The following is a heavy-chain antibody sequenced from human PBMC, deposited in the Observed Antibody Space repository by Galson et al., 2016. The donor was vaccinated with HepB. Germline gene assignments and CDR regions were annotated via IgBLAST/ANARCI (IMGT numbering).Heavy chain of an antibody. V-gene: IGHV4-59*01. D-gene: IGHD2-8*02. CDR3: ARLLSPNWFFGL. Sequence: ETLSLTCTLSGGSITTYYWSWIRQPPGKGLEWIGYIYYTGSTNYNPSLKSRVTISLNTSKNQFSLWLTSVTAEDTAVYYCARLLSPNWFFGLWGRGTLVTASS. J-gene: IGHJ2*01. CDR2: IYYTGST. CDR1: GGSITTYY.